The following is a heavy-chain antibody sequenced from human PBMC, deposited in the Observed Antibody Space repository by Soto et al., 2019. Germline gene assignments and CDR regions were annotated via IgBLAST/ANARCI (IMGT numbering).Heavy chain of an antibody. J-gene: IGHJ4*02. Sequence: RKAPGQGLEWMGIINPSGGSTSYAQKLQGRVTMTTDTSTSTAYMELRSLRSDDTAVYYCARDLPQPDYWGQGTLVTVSS. CDR3: ARDLPQPDY. V-gene: IGHV1-46*01. CDR2: INPSGGST.